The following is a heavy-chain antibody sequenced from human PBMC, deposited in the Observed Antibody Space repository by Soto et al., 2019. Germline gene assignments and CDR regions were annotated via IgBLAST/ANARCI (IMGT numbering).Heavy chain of an antibody. CDR2: ISYDGSNK. CDR3: ARDQGYCSGGSCYESFCFDY. CDR1: GFTFSSYA. V-gene: IGHV3-30-3*01. D-gene: IGHD2-15*01. J-gene: IGHJ4*02. Sequence: QVQLVESGGGVVQPERSLRLSCAASGFTFSSYAMHWVRQAPGKGLEWVAVISYDGSNKYYADSVKGRFTISRDNSKNTLYLQMNSRRAEDTAVYYCARDQGYCSGGSCYESFCFDYWGQGTLVTVSS.